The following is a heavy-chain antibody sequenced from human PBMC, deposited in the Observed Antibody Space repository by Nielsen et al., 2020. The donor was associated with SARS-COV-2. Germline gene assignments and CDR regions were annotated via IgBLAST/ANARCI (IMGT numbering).Heavy chain of an antibody. CDR2: ISSGSSYI. CDR3: ARVTTNYDILKGYYYGMDV. J-gene: IGHJ6*02. Sequence: RQAPGKGLEWVSYISSGSSYINYADSVRGRFTISRDNAKNSLYLRMNSLRAEDTAVYYCARVTTNYDILKGYYYGMDVWGQGTTVTVSS. V-gene: IGHV3-11*05. D-gene: IGHD3-9*01.